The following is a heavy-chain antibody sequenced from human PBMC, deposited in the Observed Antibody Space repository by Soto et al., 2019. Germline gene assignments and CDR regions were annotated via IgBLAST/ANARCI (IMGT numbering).Heavy chain of an antibody. Sequence: QVQLVESGGGVVQPGRSLRLSCAASGFTFSSYGMHWVRQAPGKGLEWVAVISYDGSNKYYADSVKGRFTISRDNSKNTLYLQMNSLRAEDTAVYYCAKDYGDHDAFDIVGQGTMVTVSS. CDR3: AKDYGDHDAFDI. D-gene: IGHD4-17*01. CDR2: ISYDGSNK. V-gene: IGHV3-30*18. J-gene: IGHJ3*02. CDR1: GFTFSSYG.